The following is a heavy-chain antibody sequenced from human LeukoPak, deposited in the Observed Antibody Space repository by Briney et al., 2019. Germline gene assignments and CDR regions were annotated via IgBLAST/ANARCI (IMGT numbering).Heavy chain of an antibody. CDR1: GFTFSSYS. CDR3: ARDRYSYGYPFFDY. J-gene: IGHJ4*02. D-gene: IGHD5-18*01. V-gene: IGHV3-48*04. Sequence: PGGSLRLSCAASGFTFSSYSMNWVRQAPGKGLEWVSYISSSSSTIYYADSVKGRFTISRDNAKNSLYLQMNSLRAEDTAVYYCARDRYSYGYPFFDYWGQGTLVTVSS. CDR2: ISSSSSTI.